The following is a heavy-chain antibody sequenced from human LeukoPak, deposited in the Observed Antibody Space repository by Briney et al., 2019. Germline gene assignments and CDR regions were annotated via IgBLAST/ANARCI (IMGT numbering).Heavy chain of an antibody. V-gene: IGHV3-23*01. J-gene: IGHJ4*02. CDR2: ISAGDDST. CDR3: ARSHHYNSNVPPDY. D-gene: IGHD2/OR15-2a*01. CDR1: GFTFTSYA. Sequence: GGSLRLSCVVSGFTFTSYAMSWVRQAPGKRLEWVSYISAGDDSTHYAGSVKGRFTISRDKSKNTLYLQINSLRAEDTAVYYCARSHHYNSNVPPDYWGQGTLVTVSS.